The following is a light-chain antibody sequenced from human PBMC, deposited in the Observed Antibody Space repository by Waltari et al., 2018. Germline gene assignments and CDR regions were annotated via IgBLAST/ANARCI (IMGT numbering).Light chain of an antibody. V-gene: IGKV3-11*01. CDR3: QERSNWPGGA. CDR1: QSVRTY. CDR2: DAS. Sequence: EIVLTQSPATLSLSPGERANLSRRASQSVRTYLAWYQHRPGQAPRLLIYDASNRATDVPARFSGSGSGTDFTLTISSLQPEDFAVYYCQERSNWPGGAFGGGTKVEIK. J-gene: IGKJ4*01.